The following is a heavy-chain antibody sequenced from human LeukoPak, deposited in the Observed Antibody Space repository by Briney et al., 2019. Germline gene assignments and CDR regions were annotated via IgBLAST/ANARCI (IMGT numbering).Heavy chain of an antibody. V-gene: IGHV3-74*01. J-gene: IGHJ1*01. Sequence: GGSLRLSCAASGLIFRNYAMTWVRQAPGKGLVWVSRIKNDGKITTYADSVKGRFTTSRDNAKNTFYLQMNSLRVEDTAVYYCLLIILGGSSQHWGQGTLVTVSS. CDR2: IKNDGKIT. D-gene: IGHD3-3*01. CDR1: GLIFRNYA. CDR3: LLIILGGSSQH.